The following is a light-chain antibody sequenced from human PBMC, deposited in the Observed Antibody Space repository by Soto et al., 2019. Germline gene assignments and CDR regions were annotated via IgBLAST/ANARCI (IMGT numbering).Light chain of an antibody. CDR1: QSVSSSY. J-gene: IGKJ3*01. CDR2: GAS. CDR3: QQYGSSPSFP. Sequence: EIVLTQSPGTLSLSPGERATLSCRASQSVSSSYLAWYQQKPGQAPRLLIYGASSRATGIPDRFSGSGSGKDFTLPISRLEPEDFAVYYCQQYGSSPSFPFGPGTKVDIK. V-gene: IGKV3-20*01.